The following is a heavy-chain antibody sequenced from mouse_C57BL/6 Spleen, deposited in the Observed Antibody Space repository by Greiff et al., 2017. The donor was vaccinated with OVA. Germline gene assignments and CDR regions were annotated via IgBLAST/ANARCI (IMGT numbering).Heavy chain of an antibody. CDR1: GYTFTSYW. D-gene: IGHD4-1*01. Sequence: QVQLKQSGAELVRPGTSVKLSCKASGYTFTSYWMHWVKQRPGQGLEWIGVIDPSDSYTNYNQKFKGKATLTVDTSSSTAYMQLSSLTSEDSAVYYCARALSLTYFDYWGQGTTLTVSS. V-gene: IGHV1-59*01. CDR2: IDPSDSYT. J-gene: IGHJ2*01. CDR3: ARALSLTYFDY.